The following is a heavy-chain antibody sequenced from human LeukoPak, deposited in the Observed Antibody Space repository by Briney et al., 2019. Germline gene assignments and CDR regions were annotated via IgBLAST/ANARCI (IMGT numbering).Heavy chain of an antibody. CDR2: TYYRSKWYN. CDR3: ARGWNYIDS. V-gene: IGHV6-1*01. Sequence: SQTLSLTCAISGDSVSSSSATWSWIRQSPSRGLECLGRTYYRSKWYNDYAVSVRSRITINPDTSKNQFSLHLNSVTPEDTAVYYRARGWNYIDSWGQGTLVTVSS. J-gene: IGHJ4*02. D-gene: IGHD1-1*01. CDR1: GDSVSSSSAT.